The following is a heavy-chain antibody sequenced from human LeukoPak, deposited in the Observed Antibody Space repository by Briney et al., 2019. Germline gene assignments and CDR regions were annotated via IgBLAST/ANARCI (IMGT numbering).Heavy chain of an antibody. V-gene: IGHV3-53*04. Sequence: GGSLRLSCAASGFTVSSNYMSWVRQAPGKGLEWVSVIYSGGSTYYANSVKGRFTISRHNSKNTLYLQMNSLRAEDTAVYYCATPLMTTSYYGMDVWGQGTTVTVSS. CDR1: GFTVSSNY. CDR3: ATPLMTTSYYGMDV. D-gene: IGHD3-16*01. CDR2: IYSGGST. J-gene: IGHJ6*02.